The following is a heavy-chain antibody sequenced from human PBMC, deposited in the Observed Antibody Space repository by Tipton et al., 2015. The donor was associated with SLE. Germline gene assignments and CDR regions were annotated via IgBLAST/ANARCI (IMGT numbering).Heavy chain of an antibody. V-gene: IGHV4-4*01. CDR1: GGSISTNSW. CDR2: IYHTGST. CDR3: ARGSHYASGNYAYVFDL. Sequence: TLSLTCVISGGSISTNSWWSWVRQSPGKGLEWLGQIYHTGSTRHNPSLKSRVTVSVDRSKNQMSLKVTSMTAADTAVYFCARGSHYASGNYAYVFDLWGQGTMVNVSS. J-gene: IGHJ3*01. D-gene: IGHD3-16*01.